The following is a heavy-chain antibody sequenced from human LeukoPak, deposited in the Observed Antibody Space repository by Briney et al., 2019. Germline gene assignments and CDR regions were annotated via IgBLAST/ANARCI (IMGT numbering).Heavy chain of an antibody. Sequence: SVKVSCKASGGTFISYAISWVRQAPGQGLEWMGGIIPIFGTANYAQKFQGRVTITADESTSTAYMELSSLRSEDTAVYYCARVVEGYCSGGSCYDFPSYYYYGMDVWGQGTTVTVSS. CDR1: GGTFISYA. CDR2: IIPIFGTA. CDR3: ARVVEGYCSGGSCYDFPSYYYYGMDV. V-gene: IGHV1-69*13. J-gene: IGHJ6*02. D-gene: IGHD2-15*01.